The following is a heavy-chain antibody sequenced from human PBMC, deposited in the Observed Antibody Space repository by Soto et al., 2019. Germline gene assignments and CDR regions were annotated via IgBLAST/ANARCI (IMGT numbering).Heavy chain of an antibody. CDR1: GGTFSSYA. V-gene: IGHV1-69*13. Sequence: SVKVSCKASGGTFSSYAISWVRQAPGQGLEWMGGIIPIFGTANYAQKFQGRVTITADESTSTAYMELSSLRSEDTALYYCARDHIVATIRMGWFDPWGQGTLVTVSS. D-gene: IGHD5-12*01. J-gene: IGHJ5*02. CDR2: IIPIFGTA. CDR3: ARDHIVATIRMGWFDP.